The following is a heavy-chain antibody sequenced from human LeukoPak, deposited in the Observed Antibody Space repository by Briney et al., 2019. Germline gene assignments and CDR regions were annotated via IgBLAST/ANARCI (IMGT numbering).Heavy chain of an antibody. Sequence: SETLSLTCTVSGYSISSGYYWGWIRQPPGKGLEWIGSIYHSGGTYYNPSLKSRVTISVDTSKNQFSLKLSSVTAADTAVYYCARVGVGGASYFTWGQGTLVTVSS. CDR2: IYHSGGT. CDR1: GYSISSGYY. V-gene: IGHV4-38-2*02. CDR3: ARVGVGGASYFT. D-gene: IGHD1-26*01. J-gene: IGHJ4*02.